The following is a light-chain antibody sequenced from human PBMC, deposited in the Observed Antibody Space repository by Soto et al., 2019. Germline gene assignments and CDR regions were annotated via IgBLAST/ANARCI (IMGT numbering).Light chain of an antibody. V-gene: IGLV2-8*01. CDR1: TTDVGGYDL. J-gene: IGLJ2*01. CDR2: EVT. CDR3: CSYTVGDTVV. Sequence: QSVLTQPPSASGSPGQSVTISCTGTTTDVGGYDLVSWYQQHPGKAPKVIIYEVTKRPSGVPDRFFGSKSGSTASLTASGLQAEDDAVYYCCSYTVGDTVVFGGGTKLTVL.